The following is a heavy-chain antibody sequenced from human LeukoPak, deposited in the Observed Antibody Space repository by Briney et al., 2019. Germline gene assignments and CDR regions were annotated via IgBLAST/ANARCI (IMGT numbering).Heavy chain of an antibody. V-gene: IGHV4-31*03. J-gene: IGHJ4*02. Sequence: PSQTLSLTCTVSGVSISSGGYCWRWVRQHAGKGREWIVYIYYSGSTYYNPSLKSRVTISVHTSKNQFSLKLSSVTAADTAVYYCARCRSDFDYWGQGTLVTVPS. CDR3: ARCRSDFDY. CDR1: GVSISSGGYC. CDR2: IYYSGST.